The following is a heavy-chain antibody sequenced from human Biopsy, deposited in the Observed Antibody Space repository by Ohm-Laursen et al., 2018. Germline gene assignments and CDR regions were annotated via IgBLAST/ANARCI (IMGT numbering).Heavy chain of an antibody. CDR1: VGSVSSNTDY. J-gene: IGHJ5*02. Sequence: SDTLSLTWTVSVGSVSSNTDYWAWLRQPPGEGLEWIGSIFYTGIIFYNPSLKSRVSISVDTSKNQFSLDLNSVTASDTALYYCARHPTGFWFDPWGQGTLVIVSS. CDR2: IFYTGII. V-gene: IGHV4-39*01. CDR3: ARHPTGFWFDP.